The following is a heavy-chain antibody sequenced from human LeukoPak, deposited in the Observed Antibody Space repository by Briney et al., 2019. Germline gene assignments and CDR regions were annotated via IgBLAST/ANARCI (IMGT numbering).Heavy chain of an antibody. Sequence: SETLSLTCTVSGGSISSYYWSWIRQPPGKGLEWIGYIYYSGSTNYNPSLKSRVTISVDTSKNQFSLKLSSVTAADTAVYYCARVRSYFNAFDIWGQGTMVTVSS. CDR3: ARVRSYFNAFDI. CDR1: GGSISSYY. J-gene: IGHJ3*02. D-gene: IGHD1-26*01. V-gene: IGHV4-59*12. CDR2: IYYSGST.